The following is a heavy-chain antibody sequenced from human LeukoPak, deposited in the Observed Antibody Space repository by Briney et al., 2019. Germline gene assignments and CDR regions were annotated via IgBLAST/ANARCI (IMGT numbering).Heavy chain of an antibody. CDR3: ARIMRVHYDY. CDR2: ARNRANGYTT. Sequence: GGSLRLSCAASGFTFSDHYIDWVRQAPGKGLEWVGRARNRANGYTTQYAASVKGRFTMSRDDSENTVYLQKNSLKTEDTAVYFCARIMRVHYDYWGQGTLVTVSS. J-gene: IGHJ4*02. CDR1: GFTFSDHY. D-gene: IGHD1-1*01. V-gene: IGHV3-72*01.